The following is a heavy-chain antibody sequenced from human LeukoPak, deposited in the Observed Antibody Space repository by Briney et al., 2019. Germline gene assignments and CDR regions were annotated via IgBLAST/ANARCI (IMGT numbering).Heavy chain of an antibody. V-gene: IGHV3-66*01. J-gene: IGHJ6*02. CDR1: GFTVSSNY. CDR2: IYSGGST. D-gene: IGHD2-2*01. Sequence: GGSLRLSCAASGFTVSSNYMSWVRQAPGKGLEWVSVIYSGGSTYYADSVKGRFTISRDNSKNTLYLQMNSLRAEDTAVYYCARDYCSSTSCYDVGMDVWGQGTTVTVSS. CDR3: ARDYCSSTSCYDVGMDV.